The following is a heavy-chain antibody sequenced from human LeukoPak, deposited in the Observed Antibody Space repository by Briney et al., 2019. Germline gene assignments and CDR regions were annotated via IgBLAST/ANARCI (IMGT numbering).Heavy chain of an antibody. CDR1: GFTFSDEG. CDR2: ISGSGDNT. CDR3: AKDISSSFNNWFDP. D-gene: IGHD6-13*01. V-gene: IGHV3-23*01. J-gene: IGHJ5*02. Sequence: PGGSLRLSCAASGFTFSDEGMHWVRQAPGKGLEWVSGISGSGDNTHYADSVKGRFTISRDNSKNTLYLQMNSLRAEDTAVYYCAKDISSSFNNWFDPWGQGTLVTVSS.